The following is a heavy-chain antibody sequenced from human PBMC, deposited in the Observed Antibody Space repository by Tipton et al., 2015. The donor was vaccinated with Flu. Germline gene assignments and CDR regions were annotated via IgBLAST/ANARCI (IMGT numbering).Heavy chain of an antibody. CDR2: MSHSGRT. J-gene: IGHJ4*02. V-gene: IGHV4-38-2*01. D-gene: IGHD3-10*01. CDR1: GEALGSNYF. Sequence: GEALGSNYFWGWIRQPPGKGLEWIGSMSHSGRTYYNPSLKSRVTISADTWKTQFSLKLGSVTAADTAVYYCARLTYYYGSGTSDCWGQGTLLTVSS. CDR3: ARLTYYYGSGTSDC.